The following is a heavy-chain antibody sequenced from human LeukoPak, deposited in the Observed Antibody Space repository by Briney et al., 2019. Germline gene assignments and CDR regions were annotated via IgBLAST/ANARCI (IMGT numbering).Heavy chain of an antibody. D-gene: IGHD3-10*01. CDR1: GFSLSTSGVA. Sequence: SGPTLVNPTQTLTLTCTFSGFSLSTSGVAVGWIRQPPGKALEWLARIDWDDTERYTTSLKTRLTISKDTSKNQVVLTMTNMDPVDTATYYCAHRRINYGMDVWGQGTTVTVSS. CDR3: AHRRINYGMDV. J-gene: IGHJ6*02. V-gene: IGHV2-5*02. CDR2: IDWDDTE.